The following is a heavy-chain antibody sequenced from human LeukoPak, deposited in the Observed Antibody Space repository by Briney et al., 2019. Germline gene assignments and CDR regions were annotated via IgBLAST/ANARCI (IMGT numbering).Heavy chain of an antibody. D-gene: IGHD3-22*01. V-gene: IGHV4-31*03. Sequence: PSQTLSLTCTVSGGSISSGGYYWSWIRQHPGKGLEWIGYIYYSGSTYYNPSLKSRVTISVDTSKNQFSLKLSSVTAADTAVYYCARTYYYDSSAHYDESPLIYFDYWGQGTLVTVSS. J-gene: IGHJ4*02. CDR2: IYYSGST. CDR1: GGSISSGGYY. CDR3: ARTYYYDSSAHYDESPLIYFDY.